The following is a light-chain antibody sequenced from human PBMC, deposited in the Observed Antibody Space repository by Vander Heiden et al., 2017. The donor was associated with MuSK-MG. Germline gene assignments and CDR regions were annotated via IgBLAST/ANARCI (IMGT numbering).Light chain of an antibody. Sequence: QTVVTQEPSFSVSPGGTVTLTCGLSSGSVSTGHYPTSHQQTPGQAPRTLIYSTSSRSSGVPDRFSAFILGTKAAPIITGAQADDESNYYCALYMSGGNVVFGGGTKLTVL. CDR1: SGSVSTGHY. CDR3: ALYMSGGNVV. J-gene: IGLJ2*01. CDR2: STS. V-gene: IGLV8-61*01.